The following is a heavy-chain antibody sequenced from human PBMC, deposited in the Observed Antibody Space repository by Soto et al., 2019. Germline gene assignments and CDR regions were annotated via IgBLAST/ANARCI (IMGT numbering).Heavy chain of an antibody. CDR2: ISGSGGST. V-gene: IGHV3-23*01. J-gene: IGHJ5*02. Sequence: GGSLRLSCAASGFTFSSYAMNWVRQAPGKGLEWVSAISGSGGSTYYADSVKGRFTISRDNSKNTLYLQMNSLRAEDTAVYYCAKDRDDILTGFNWFDPWGQGTLVTVSS. D-gene: IGHD3-9*01. CDR1: GFTFSSYA. CDR3: AKDRDDILTGFNWFDP.